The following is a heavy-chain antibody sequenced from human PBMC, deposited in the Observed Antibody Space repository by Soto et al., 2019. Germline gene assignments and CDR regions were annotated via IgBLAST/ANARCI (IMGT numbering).Heavy chain of an antibody. Sequence: QVQLVQSGAEVKKPGSSVKVSCKASGGTFSSYAISWVRQAPGQGLEWMGGIIPIFGTANYAQKFQGRVTITADESTSTAYRELSSLRSEDTAVYYCARGGTYSSSWPHYYYYGMDVWGQGTTVTVSS. D-gene: IGHD6-13*01. CDR1: GGTFSSYA. J-gene: IGHJ6*02. CDR2: IIPIFGTA. V-gene: IGHV1-69*01. CDR3: ARGGTYSSSWPHYYYYGMDV.